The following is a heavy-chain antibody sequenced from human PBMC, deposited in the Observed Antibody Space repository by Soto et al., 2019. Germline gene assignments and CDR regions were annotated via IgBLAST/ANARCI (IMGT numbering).Heavy chain of an antibody. CDR2: IIPIFGTA. V-gene: IGHV1-69*13. J-gene: IGHJ3*02. Sequence: GASVKVSCKASGGTFSTSAINWVRQAPGQGLEWMGGIIPIFGTADYAQKFQGRITITADESTRTAYMELRSLRSEDTALHYCAREHEYGVNPVVFVIGGKGTMVTVPS. CDR3: AREHEYGVNPVVFVI. CDR1: GGTFSTSA. D-gene: IGHD4-17*01.